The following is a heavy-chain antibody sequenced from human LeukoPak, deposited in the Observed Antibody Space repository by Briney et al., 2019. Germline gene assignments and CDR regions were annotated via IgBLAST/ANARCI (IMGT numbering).Heavy chain of an antibody. CDR3: ARERRGYSYGPFDY. J-gene: IGHJ4*02. V-gene: IGHV3-30*04. Sequence: PGGSLRLSCAASGFTFSSYAMHWVRQAPGKGLEWVAVISYDGSNKYYADPVKGRFTISRDNSKNTLYLQMNSLRAEDTAVYYCARERRGYSYGPFDYWGQGTLVTVSS. CDR2: ISYDGSNK. CDR1: GFTFSSYA. D-gene: IGHD5-18*01.